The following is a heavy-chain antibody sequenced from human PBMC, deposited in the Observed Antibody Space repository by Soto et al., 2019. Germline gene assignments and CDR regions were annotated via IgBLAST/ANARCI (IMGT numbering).Heavy chain of an antibody. J-gene: IGHJ4*02. V-gene: IGHV1-69*06. CDR3: ASKAACGGDCYAFAS. CDR1: GGTFSSNT. Sequence: QVQLVQSGAEVKKPGSSVKISCKASGGTFSSNTINWVRQAAGQGLEWMGGIIPIFGTANYAQKFQGRVTITADKSTNTEYMELSSLTSEDTAVYYCASKAACGGDCYAFASWGQGTLVTVSS. D-gene: IGHD2-21*02. CDR2: IIPIFGTA.